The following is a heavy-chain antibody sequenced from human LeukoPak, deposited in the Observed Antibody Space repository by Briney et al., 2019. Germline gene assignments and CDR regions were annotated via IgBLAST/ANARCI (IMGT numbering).Heavy chain of an antibody. CDR2: VYYSGSA. CDR3: ARKALPGNWFDP. J-gene: IGHJ5*02. Sequence: SETLSLTCTVSGDSIRPYYWSWIRQPPGKGLEWIGCVYYSGSANYNPSLQRRVTISVDTSNNQFSLNLSSVTAADTAVYYCARKALPGNWFDPWGQGTLVTVSS. V-gene: IGHV4-59*12. CDR1: GDSIRPYY.